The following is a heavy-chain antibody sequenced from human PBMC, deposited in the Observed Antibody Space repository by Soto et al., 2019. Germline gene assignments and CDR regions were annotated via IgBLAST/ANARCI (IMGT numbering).Heavy chain of an antibody. Sequence: GASVKVSCKVSGYTLTELSMHWVRQAPGKGLEWMGGFDPEDGETIYAQKFQGRVTMTEDTSTDTAYMELSSLRSEDTAVYYCATGVWIVGATTPADFQHWGQGTLVTVSS. V-gene: IGHV1-24*01. J-gene: IGHJ1*01. D-gene: IGHD1-26*01. CDR3: ATGVWIVGATTPADFQH. CDR1: GYTLTELS. CDR2: FDPEDGET.